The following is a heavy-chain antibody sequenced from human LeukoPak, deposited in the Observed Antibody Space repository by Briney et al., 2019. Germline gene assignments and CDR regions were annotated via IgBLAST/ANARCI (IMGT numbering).Heavy chain of an antibody. D-gene: IGHD3-10*01. J-gene: IGHJ6*03. CDR2: INHSGST. V-gene: IGHV4-34*01. Sequence: SETLSLTCTVSGGSITSHYWSWIRQPPGKGLEWIGEINHSGSTNYNPSLKSRVTISVDTSKNQFSLKLSSVTAADTAVYYCARQRRVRGAKEVYYYYYYYMDVWGKGTTVTISS. CDR3: ARQRRVRGAKEVYYYYYYYMDV. CDR1: GGSITSHY.